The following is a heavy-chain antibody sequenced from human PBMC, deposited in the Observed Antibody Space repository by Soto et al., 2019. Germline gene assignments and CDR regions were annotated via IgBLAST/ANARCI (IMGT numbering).Heavy chain of an antibody. D-gene: IGHD1-1*01. CDR1: GFSFSSYE. CDR2: ISSRGSTI. V-gene: IGHV3-48*03. J-gene: IGHJ6*02. CDR3: ARVSQIYKMDV. Sequence: EVQLEESGGDLVQPGGSLRLSCAASGFSFSSYEMNWVRQAPGKGLEWVSYISSRGSTIYYADSVKGRFTISRDNAKNSLYLQMNSLRAEDTAVYFCARVSQIYKMDVWGQGTTVTVSS.